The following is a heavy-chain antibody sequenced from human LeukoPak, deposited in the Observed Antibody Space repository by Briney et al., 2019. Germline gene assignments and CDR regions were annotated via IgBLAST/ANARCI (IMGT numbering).Heavy chain of an antibody. CDR1: GFTFSSYA. CDR2: ISGSGGST. CDR3: AARGGYYDSSGYYYFLFDY. J-gene: IGHJ4*02. V-gene: IGHV3-23*01. D-gene: IGHD3-22*01. Sequence: GGSLRLSCAASGFTFSSYAMSWVRQAPGKGLGWVSAISGSGGSTYYADSVKGRFTISRDNSKNTLYLQMNSLRAEDTAVYYCAARGGYYDSSGYYYFLFDYWGQGTLVTVSS.